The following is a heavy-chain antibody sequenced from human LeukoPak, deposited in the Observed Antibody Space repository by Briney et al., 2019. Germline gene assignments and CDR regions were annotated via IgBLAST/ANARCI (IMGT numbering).Heavy chain of an antibody. D-gene: IGHD2/OR15-2a*01. V-gene: IGHV3-23*01. CDR2: ISNSGTIT. Sequence: GGSPRLSCAVSGFTFSMFAMNWVRRAPGKGLEWVSIISNSGTITTYADSVKGRFTISRDNSNNMVYLQMNNLRAEDTALYYCTTESFRYGGQGSVVAVS. CDR3: TTESFRY. J-gene: IGHJ4*02. CDR1: GFTFSMFA.